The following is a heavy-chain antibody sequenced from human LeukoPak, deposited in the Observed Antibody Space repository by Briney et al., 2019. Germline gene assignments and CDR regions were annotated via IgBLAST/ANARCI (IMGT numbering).Heavy chain of an antibody. CDR3: ARDENSSGYYSSFDY. J-gene: IGHJ4*02. CDR2: IWYDGSNK. V-gene: IGHV3-33*01. Sequence: GGSLRLSCAASGFTFSTYGMHWVRQAPGTGLEWVAVIWYDGSNKYCADSVKGRFTISRDNSKNTLYLQMNSLRAEDTAVYYCARDENSSGYYSSFDYWGQGTLVTVSS. CDR1: GFTFSTYG. D-gene: IGHD3-22*01.